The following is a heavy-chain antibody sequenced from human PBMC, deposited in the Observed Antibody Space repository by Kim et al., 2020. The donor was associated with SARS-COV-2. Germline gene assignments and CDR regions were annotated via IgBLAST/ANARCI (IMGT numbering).Heavy chain of an antibody. Sequence: YYSGSTTYNPSLKSRVTISVDTSKNQFSLKLSSVTAADTAVYYCAGGFDYWGQGTLVTVSS. CDR2: YYSGST. CDR3: AGGFDY. V-gene: IGHV4-59*09. J-gene: IGHJ4*02.